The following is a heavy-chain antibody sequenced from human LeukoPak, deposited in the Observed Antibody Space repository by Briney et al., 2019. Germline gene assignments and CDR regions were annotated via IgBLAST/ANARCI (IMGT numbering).Heavy chain of an antibody. CDR2: FDPEDGET. J-gene: IGHJ4*02. D-gene: IGHD6-13*01. V-gene: IGHV1-24*01. Sequence: ASVKVSCKVSGYTLTELSMHWVRQAPGKGLEWMGGFDPEDGETIYAQKFQGRVTMTRDTSTSTVYMELSSLRSEDTAVYYCARIWAEFQLVCDFWGQGTLVTVSP. CDR1: GYTLTELS. CDR3: ARIWAEFQLVCDF.